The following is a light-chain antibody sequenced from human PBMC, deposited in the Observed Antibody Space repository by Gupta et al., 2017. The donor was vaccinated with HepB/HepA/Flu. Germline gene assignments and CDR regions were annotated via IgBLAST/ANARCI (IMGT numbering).Light chain of an antibody. CDR3: LHSVSGAWV. Sequence: AVVTQEPSLTVSPGATVTLTCASSSGAVSSSHFPFWLQQKPPQAPRTQMYDTSNRHTWNPARLSASRLAGTAAMTRPGAQPEAESEYSALHSVSGAWVFGSGTKLTVL. CDR1: SGAVSSSHF. CDR2: DTS. V-gene: IGLV7-46*01. J-gene: IGLJ1*01.